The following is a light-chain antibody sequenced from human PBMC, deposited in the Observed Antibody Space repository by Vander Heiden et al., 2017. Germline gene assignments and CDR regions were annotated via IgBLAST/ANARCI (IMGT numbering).Light chain of an antibody. Sequence: EILITHSPATLSVSPGERATLSCRASQSVSSNLEWYQQKPGQAPRLLIYGASTRATGIPARFSGSGSGTEFTLTISSLQSEDFAVYYCQQYNNWPPWTFSQGTKVEIK. V-gene: IGKV3-15*01. CDR2: GAS. CDR3: QQYNNWPPWT. J-gene: IGKJ1*01. CDR1: QSVSSN.